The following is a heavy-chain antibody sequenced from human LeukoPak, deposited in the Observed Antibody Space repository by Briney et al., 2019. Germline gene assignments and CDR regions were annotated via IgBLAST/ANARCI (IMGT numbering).Heavy chain of an antibody. J-gene: IGHJ4*02. V-gene: IGHV4-31*03. CDR2: IYYSGST. CDR3: ARSPEYFLDH. CDR1: GGSISSGGYY. Sequence: SQTLSLTCTVSGGSISSGGYYWSWLRQHPGRGLEWIGYIYYSGSTYYNPSLKSRVTISVATSENQFSLKLASVTAADTALYFCARSPEYFLDHWGQGTLVTVSS. D-gene: IGHD1-14*01.